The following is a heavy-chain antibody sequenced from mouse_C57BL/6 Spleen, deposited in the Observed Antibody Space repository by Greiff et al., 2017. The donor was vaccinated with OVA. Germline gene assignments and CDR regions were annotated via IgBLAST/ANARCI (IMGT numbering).Heavy chain of an antibody. D-gene: IGHD1-1*01. CDR2: IWSGGST. J-gene: IGHJ1*03. CDR3: ARLPIYYGSSYDWYFDV. V-gene: IGHV2-2*01. Sequence: VQRVESGPGLVQPSQSLSITCTVSGFSLTSYGVHWVRQSPGKGLEWLGVIWSGGSTDYNAAFISRLSISKDNSKSQVFFKMNSLQADDTAIYYCARLPIYYGSSYDWYFDVWGTGTTVTVSS. CDR1: GFSLTSYG.